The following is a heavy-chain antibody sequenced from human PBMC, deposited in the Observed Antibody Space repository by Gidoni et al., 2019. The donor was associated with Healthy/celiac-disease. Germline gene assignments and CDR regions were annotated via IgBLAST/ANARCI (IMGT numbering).Heavy chain of an antibody. CDR1: GFTFSNAW. D-gene: IGHD3-16*01. J-gene: IGHJ4*02. Sequence: EVQLVEYGGGLVKPGGSLRLSCAASGFTFSNAWMSWVRQAPGKGLEWVGRIKSKTDGGTTDYAAPVKGRFTISRDDSKNTLYLQMNSLKTEDTAVYYCTTETYYDYIWGSFREGYYFDYWGQGTLVTVSS. CDR3: TTETYYDYIWGSFREGYYFDY. V-gene: IGHV3-15*01. CDR2: IKSKTDGGTT.